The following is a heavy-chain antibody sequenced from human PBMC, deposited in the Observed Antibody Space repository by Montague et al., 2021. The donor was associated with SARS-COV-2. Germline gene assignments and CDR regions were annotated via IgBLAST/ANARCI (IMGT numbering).Heavy chain of an antibody. D-gene: IGHD5-24*01. CDR3: ARAQPFHGYPHYFDL. J-gene: IGHJ2*01. CDR2: ISYDGSNK. Sequence: SLRLSCAASGFTFSSYAMHWVRQAPGKGLEWVAVISYDGSNKYYADSVKGRFTIFRDNSKNTLYLQMNSLRAEDTAVYYCARAQPFHGYPHYFDLWGRGTLVTVSS. V-gene: IGHV3-30-3*01. CDR1: GFTFSSYA.